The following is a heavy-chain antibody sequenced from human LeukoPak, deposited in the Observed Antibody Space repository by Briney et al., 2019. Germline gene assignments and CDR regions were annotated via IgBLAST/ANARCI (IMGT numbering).Heavy chain of an antibody. V-gene: IGHV3-43*01. CDR3: AKDMYSSSSQGGFDY. J-gene: IGHJ4*02. CDR1: GFTFDDYT. D-gene: IGHD6-6*01. Sequence: GGSLRLSCAASGFTFDDYTMHWVRQAPGKGLEWVSLISWDGGSTYYADSVKGRFTISRDNSKNSLYLLMNSLRTEDTALYYCAKDMYSSSSQGGFDYWGQGTLVTVSS. CDR2: ISWDGGST.